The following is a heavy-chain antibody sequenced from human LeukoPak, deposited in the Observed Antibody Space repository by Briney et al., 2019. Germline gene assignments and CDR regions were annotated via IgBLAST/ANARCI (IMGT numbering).Heavy chain of an antibody. D-gene: IGHD3-3*01. CDR3: ARGGIVRGPLIYDFWSGRYFDY. CDR1: GYTFTSYY. V-gene: IGHV1-46*01. Sequence: ASVKVSCKASGYTFTSYYMHWVRQAPGQGLEWMGIINPSGGSTSYAQKFQGRVTMTRDTSTSTVYMELSSLRSKDTAVYYCARGGIVRGPLIYDFWSGRYFDYWGQGTLVTVSS. CDR2: INPSGGST. J-gene: IGHJ4*02.